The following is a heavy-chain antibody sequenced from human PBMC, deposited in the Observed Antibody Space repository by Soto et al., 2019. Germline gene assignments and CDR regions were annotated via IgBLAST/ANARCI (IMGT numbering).Heavy chain of an antibody. CDR2: ISAYNGNT. CDR1: GYSFTSYG. D-gene: IGHD6-13*01. CDR3: ARWENPAAAGTE. J-gene: IGHJ4*02. V-gene: IGHV1-18*01. Sequence: QVQLVQSGAEVKKPGASVKVSCKASGYSFTSYGISWVRQAPGQGLEWMGWISAYNGNTNYAQKLQGKXXTXTXRSTSTAYMELRSLRSDDTAVYYCARWENPAAAGTEWGQGTLVTVAS.